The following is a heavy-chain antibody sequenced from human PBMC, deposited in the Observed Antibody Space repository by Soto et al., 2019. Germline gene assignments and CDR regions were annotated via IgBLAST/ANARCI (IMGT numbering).Heavy chain of an antibody. CDR3: ARDLYYDILTGYSYSYYGMDV. V-gene: IGHV4-30-4*01. CDR1: GGSISSGDYY. D-gene: IGHD3-9*01. CDR2: IYYSGST. J-gene: IGHJ6*02. Sequence: SETLSLTCTVSGGSISSGDYYWSWIRQPPGKGLEWIGYIYYSGSTYYNPSLKSRVTISVDTSKDQFSLKLSSVTAADTAVYYCARDLYYDILTGYSYSYYGMDVWGQGTTVTVSS.